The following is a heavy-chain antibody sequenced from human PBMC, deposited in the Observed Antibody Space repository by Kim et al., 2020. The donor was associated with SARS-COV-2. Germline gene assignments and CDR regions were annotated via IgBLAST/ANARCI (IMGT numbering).Heavy chain of an antibody. Sequence: NKYYADSVKGRFTIARDNSKNTLYLQMNSLRAEDTAVYYCAREHDYDFDYWGQGTLVTVSS. CDR2: NK. D-gene: IGHD5-12*01. CDR3: AREHDYDFDY. J-gene: IGHJ4*02. V-gene: IGHV3-30*01.